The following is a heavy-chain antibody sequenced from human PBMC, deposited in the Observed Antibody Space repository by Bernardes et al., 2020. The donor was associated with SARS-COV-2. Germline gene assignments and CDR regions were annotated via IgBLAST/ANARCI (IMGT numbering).Heavy chain of an antibody. J-gene: IGHJ6*02. CDR1: GYTFIGYY. CDR3: ARDKVEDSWSYPHDYHYGMDV. Sequence: ASVKVSCKASGYTFIGYYMHWVRQAPGQGLEWMGWINPNSGGANYAQKFQGRVTIISDTSISTVYMELSRLRSDDTAVYHCARDKVEDSWSYPHDYHYGMDVWGPGATVNVPS. V-gene: IGHV1-2*02. D-gene: IGHD1-26*01. CDR2: INPNSGGA.